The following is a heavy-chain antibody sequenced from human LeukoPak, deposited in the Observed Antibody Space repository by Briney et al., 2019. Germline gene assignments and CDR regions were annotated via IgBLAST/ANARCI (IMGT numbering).Heavy chain of an antibody. CDR3: ASGGSSTSCSYDY. CDR2: ISAYYGNT. CDR1: GYTFTNYG. V-gene: IGHV1-18*01. J-gene: IGHJ4*02. Sequence: ASVKVSCKASGYTFTNYGISWVRQAPGQGLEWLGWISAYYGNTKYAQKLQGRVTMTTDKSTSTAYMELRSLRSDDTAVYYCASGGSSTSCSYDYWGQGTLVTVSS. D-gene: IGHD2-2*01.